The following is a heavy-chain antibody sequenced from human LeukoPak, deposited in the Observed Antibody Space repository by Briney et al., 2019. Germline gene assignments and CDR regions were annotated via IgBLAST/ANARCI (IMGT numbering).Heavy chain of an antibody. J-gene: IGHJ5*02. Sequence: GESLKTSFKGSGYSFTSYWIGWVRQMPGKGLGWVGIIYPGDSDTRYSPSFQGQVTISADKSISTDYLQWSSLKASDTAMYYCARHGHSSSLWFGYNWFDPWGQGTLVTVSS. V-gene: IGHV5-51*01. D-gene: IGHD6-13*01. CDR2: IYPGDSDT. CDR1: GYSFTSYW. CDR3: ARHGHSSSLWFGYNWFDP.